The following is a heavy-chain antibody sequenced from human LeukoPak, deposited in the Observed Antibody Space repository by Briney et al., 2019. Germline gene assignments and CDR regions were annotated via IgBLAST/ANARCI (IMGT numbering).Heavy chain of an antibody. D-gene: IGHD3-10*01. CDR2: ISYDGSNK. V-gene: IGHV3-30-3*01. CDR3: ARDATYGSGVFDY. J-gene: IGHJ4*02. CDR1: GFTFSSYA. Sequence: GGSLRLSCAASGFTFSSYAMHWVRQAPGKGLEWVAVISYDGSNKYYADSVKGRFTISRDNSKDTLYLQMNSLRAEDTAVYYCARDATYGSGVFDYWGQGTLVTVSS.